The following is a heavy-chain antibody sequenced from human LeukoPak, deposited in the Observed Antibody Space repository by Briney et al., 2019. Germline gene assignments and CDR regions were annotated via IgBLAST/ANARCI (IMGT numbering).Heavy chain of an antibody. D-gene: IGHD3-3*02. J-gene: IGHJ4*02. CDR2: IRNDGSDK. Sequence: GGSLRLSCAASGFTFSSYGMHWVRQAPGKGLEWVAFIRNDGSDKYYTDSVKGRFTISRDNSERTVSLQMSSLTPDGTGVYYCAKDRGTIFDVLNFDFDLWGQGALVTVSS. V-gene: IGHV3-30*02. CDR1: GFTFSSYG. CDR3: AKDRGTIFDVLNFDFDL.